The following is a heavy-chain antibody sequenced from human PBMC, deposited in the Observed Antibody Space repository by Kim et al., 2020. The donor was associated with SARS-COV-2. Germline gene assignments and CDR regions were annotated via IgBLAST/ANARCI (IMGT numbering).Heavy chain of an antibody. CDR2: INSDGTSI. J-gene: IGHJ5*02. CDR3: VREPAS. Sequence: GGSLRLSCAASGFSFSDYSMTWIRQAPGKGLEWLAYINSDGTSIKYADSVNGRFTISRDNAKKSLSLQMNSLTPEDTAVDYCVREPASLGQGTLVTVSS. CDR1: GFSFSDYS. V-gene: IGHV3-11*01.